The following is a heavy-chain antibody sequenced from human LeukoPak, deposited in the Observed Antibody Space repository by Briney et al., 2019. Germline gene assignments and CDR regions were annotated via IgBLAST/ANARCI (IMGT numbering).Heavy chain of an antibody. CDR2: INHNGNVN. V-gene: IGHV3-7*03. D-gene: IGHD4-23*01. Sequence: GGSLRLSCAASGFTFSSYWMNWARQAPGKGLEWVASINHNGNVNYYVDSVKGRFTISRDNAKNSLYLQMSNLRAEDTAFYYCAKDDSYGGNSIFDYWGQGTLVTVSS. CDR3: AKDDSYGGNSIFDY. J-gene: IGHJ4*02. CDR1: GFTFSSYW.